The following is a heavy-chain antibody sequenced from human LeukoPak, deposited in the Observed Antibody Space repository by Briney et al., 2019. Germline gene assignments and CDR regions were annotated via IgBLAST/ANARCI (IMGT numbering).Heavy chain of an antibody. CDR3: ARAFTSGNCDY. Sequence: GGPLRLSCAASGFTFSSYSMNWVRQAPGKGLEWVSSISSSSSYIYYADSVKGRFTISRDNAKNSLYLQMNSLRAEDTAVYYCARAFTSGNCDYWGQGTLVTVSS. V-gene: IGHV3-21*01. J-gene: IGHJ4*02. D-gene: IGHD1-26*01. CDR1: GFTFSSYS. CDR2: ISSSSSYI.